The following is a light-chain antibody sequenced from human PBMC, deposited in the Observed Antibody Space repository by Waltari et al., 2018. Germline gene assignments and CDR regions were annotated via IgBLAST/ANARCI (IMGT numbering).Light chain of an antibody. CDR3: QVWDSSSDHPWV. J-gene: IGLJ3*02. V-gene: IGLV3-21*03. Sequence: SYVLTQPPSVSVAPGKTARLTCGGNNIGSKTVPCSQHKPGPAPVLVVYDDSGRPSGIPERFSGSNSGNTATLTISRVEGGDEGDYYCQVWDSSSDHPWVFGGGTKLTVL. CDR2: DDS. CDR1: NIGSKT.